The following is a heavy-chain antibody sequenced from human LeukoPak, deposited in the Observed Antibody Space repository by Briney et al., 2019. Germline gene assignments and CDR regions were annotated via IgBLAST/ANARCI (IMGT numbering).Heavy chain of an antibody. V-gene: IGHV3-53*05. Sequence: GGSLRLSCAASGFTVSNNYMSWVRQAPGKGLEWVSVVYGGGSTYYADSVKGRFTISRDNSKNTLYLQMNSLRTEDTAVYYCVKGGYNWNDLDYWGQGTLVTVSS. CDR2: VYGGGST. CDR3: VKGGYNWNDLDY. J-gene: IGHJ4*02. D-gene: IGHD1-1*01. CDR1: GFTVSNNY.